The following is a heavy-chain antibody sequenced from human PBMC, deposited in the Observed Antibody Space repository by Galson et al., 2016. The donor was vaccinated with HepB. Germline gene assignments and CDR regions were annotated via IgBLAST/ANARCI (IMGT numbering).Heavy chain of an antibody. CDR3: AKCEVDPVIKRRGWANWFDP. CDR1: GFTLSTYA. CDR2: ITSGGST. D-gene: IGHD5-18*01. V-gene: IGHV3-23*01. J-gene: IGHJ5*02. Sequence: SLRLSCAASGFTLSTYAMTWVRQAPGRGLDWVSAITSGGSTHYAESVKGRFTISRDNSKTKLYLQMNSLRAEDTAVYYCAKCEVDPVIKRRGWANWFDPWGQGTLVTVSS.